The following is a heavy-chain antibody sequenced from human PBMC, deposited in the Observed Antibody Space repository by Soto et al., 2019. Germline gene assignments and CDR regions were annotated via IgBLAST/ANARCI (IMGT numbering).Heavy chain of an antibody. V-gene: IGHV1-18*01. J-gene: IGHJ4*02. Sequence: QVQLVQSGPEVKKPGASVKVSCKTSGYTFTSYGISWVRQAPGQGLEWMGWITTDKGKTTYAQKVQGRVAMTTGTSTRTAYMELRSLRSDDTAVYYCATRSPAFDYWGQGTLVTVSS. CDR2: ITTDKGKT. CDR3: ATRSPAFDY. CDR1: GYTFTSYG.